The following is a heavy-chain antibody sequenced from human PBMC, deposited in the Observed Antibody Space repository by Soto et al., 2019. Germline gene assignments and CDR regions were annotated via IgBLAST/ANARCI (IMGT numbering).Heavy chain of an antibody. J-gene: IGHJ4*02. CDR2: IDWDDDK. D-gene: IGHD2-15*01. CDR1: GFSLSTSGMR. Sequence: SGPTLVNPTQTLTLTCTFSGFSLSTSGMRVSWIRQPPGKALEWLACIDWDDDKFYNTSLKTRLTISKDSSKNQVVLTMTNMDPVDTATYYGARMFHCSGGTCPFDSWGQGALVTVSS. V-gene: IGHV2-70*04. CDR3: ARMFHCSGGTCPFDS.